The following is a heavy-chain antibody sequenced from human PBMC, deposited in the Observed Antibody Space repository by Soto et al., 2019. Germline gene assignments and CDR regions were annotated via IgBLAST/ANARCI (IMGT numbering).Heavy chain of an antibody. J-gene: IGHJ6*02. V-gene: IGHV3-30*18. CDR2: ISYDGSNK. D-gene: IGHD3-10*01. Sequence: QVQLVESGGGVVQPGRSLRLSCAASGFTFSSYGMHWVRQAPGKGLEWVAVISYDGSNKYYADSVKGRFTISRDNSKNTLYLQMNSLRAEDTAVYYCAKDMLPWFGELPRMDVWGQGTTVTVSS. CDR1: GFTFSSYG. CDR3: AKDMLPWFGELPRMDV.